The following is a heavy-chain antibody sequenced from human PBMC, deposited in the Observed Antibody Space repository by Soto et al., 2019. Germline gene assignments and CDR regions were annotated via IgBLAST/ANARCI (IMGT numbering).Heavy chain of an antibody. CDR3: ARMASAGTLNWFDP. J-gene: IGHJ5*02. D-gene: IGHD6-13*01. CDR1: GYTFINFD. V-gene: IGHV1-8*02. Sequence: VKVSCKASGYTFINFDISWVRQAAGQGLEWLGWMNPGSGKTGYASKFQGRVAMTRDASTGTSHLELSSLTSDDTAVYYCARMASAGTLNWFDPWGQGTLVTVSS. CDR2: MNPGSGKT.